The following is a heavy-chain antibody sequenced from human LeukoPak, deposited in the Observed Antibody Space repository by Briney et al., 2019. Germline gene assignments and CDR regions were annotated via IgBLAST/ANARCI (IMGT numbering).Heavy chain of an antibody. CDR2: TYYSGST. CDR3: AVGYSYGFMDV. Sequence: SETLSLTCTVSGYSISSGYYWSWIRQPPGKGLEWIGYTYYSGSTNYNPSLKSRVTISVDTSKNQFSLKLSSVTAADTAVYYCAVGYSYGFMDVWGKGTTVTVSS. J-gene: IGHJ6*04. CDR1: GYSISSGYY. D-gene: IGHD5-18*01. V-gene: IGHV4-61*01.